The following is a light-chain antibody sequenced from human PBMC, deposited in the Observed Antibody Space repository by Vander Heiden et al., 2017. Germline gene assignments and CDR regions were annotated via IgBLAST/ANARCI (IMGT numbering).Light chain of an antibody. CDR3: CSYAGSYTFV. CDR2: DVS. V-gene: IGLV2-11*01. J-gene: IGLJ3*02. Sequence: QSALTQPRSVSGSPGQSVTISCTGTSSDVGGYNYVSWYQQHPGKAPNLMIYDVSKRPSVVPDRFPGSKSGNTASLTISGLQAEDEADYYCCSYAGSYTFVFGGGTKLTVL. CDR1: SSDVGGYNY.